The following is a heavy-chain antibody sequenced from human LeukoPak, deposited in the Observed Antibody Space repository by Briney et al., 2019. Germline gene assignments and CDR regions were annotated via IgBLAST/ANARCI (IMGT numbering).Heavy chain of an antibody. CDR1: GGTFSSYA. CDR3: ARGKDRGVMIGFEY. Sequence: ASVKVSCKASGGTFSSYAISWVRQAPGRGLEWMGRIIPSLGIANYAQKFQGRVTITADKSTSTAYMELSSLRSEDTAVYYCARGKDRGVMIGFEYWGQGTLVTVSS. D-gene: IGHD3-10*01. V-gene: IGHV1-69*04. J-gene: IGHJ4*02. CDR2: IIPSLGIA.